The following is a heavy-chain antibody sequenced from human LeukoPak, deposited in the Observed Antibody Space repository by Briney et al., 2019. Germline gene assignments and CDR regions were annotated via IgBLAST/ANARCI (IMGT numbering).Heavy chain of an antibody. CDR2: IYTSGST. Sequence: SQTLSLTCTVSGGSLSSGSYYWSWIRQPAGKGLEWIGRIYTSGSTNYNPSLKSRVTISVDTSKNQFSLKLSSVTAADTAVYYCARELTSYYYYYMDVWGKGTTVTVSS. CDR3: ARELTSYYYYYMDV. D-gene: IGHD4/OR15-4a*01. CDR1: GGSLSSGSYY. J-gene: IGHJ6*03. V-gene: IGHV4-61*02.